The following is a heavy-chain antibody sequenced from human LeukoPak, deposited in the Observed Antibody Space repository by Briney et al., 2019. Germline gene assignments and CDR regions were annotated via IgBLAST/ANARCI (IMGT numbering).Heavy chain of an antibody. CDR1: GYTFTSYG. V-gene: IGHV1-18*01. CDR3: ARAVVAATLYYFDY. CDR2: ISAYNGNT. D-gene: IGHD2-15*01. J-gene: IGHJ4*02. Sequence: ASVKVSSKASGYTFTSYGISWVRQAPGQGLEWMGWISAYNGNTNYAQKLQGRVTMTTDTSTSTAYMELRSLRSDDTAVYYCARAVVAATLYYFDYWGQGTLVTVSS.